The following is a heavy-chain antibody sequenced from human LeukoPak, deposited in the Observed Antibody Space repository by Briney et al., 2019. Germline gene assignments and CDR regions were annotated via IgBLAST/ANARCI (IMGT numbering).Heavy chain of an antibody. V-gene: IGHV1-24*01. CDR2: FDPEDGET. CDR3: ARYKGGSYNVDY. Sequence: ASVKVSCKVSGYTLTELSMHWVRQAPGKGLEWMGGFDPEDGETIYAQKFQGRVTMTEDTSTDTAYMELSSLRSDDTAIYYCARYKGGSYNVDYWGQGTLVTVSS. CDR1: GYTLTELS. D-gene: IGHD1-26*01. J-gene: IGHJ4*02.